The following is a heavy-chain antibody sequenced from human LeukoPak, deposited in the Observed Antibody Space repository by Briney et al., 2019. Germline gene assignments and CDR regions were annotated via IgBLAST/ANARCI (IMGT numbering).Heavy chain of an antibody. CDR1: GYTFTAHY. V-gene: IGHV1-2*02. D-gene: IGHD2-15*01. CDR3: MRSVGSTNWYAY. J-gene: IGHJ5*01. Sequence: ASVKVSCKASGYTFTAHYMYWVRQAPGQGLEWMGWLNPNSGDTKYAQNFQGRVTMTRDTSISTAYMELNNLRSDDAAVYYCMRSVGSTNWYAYWGQGTHVIVSS. CDR2: LNPNSGDT.